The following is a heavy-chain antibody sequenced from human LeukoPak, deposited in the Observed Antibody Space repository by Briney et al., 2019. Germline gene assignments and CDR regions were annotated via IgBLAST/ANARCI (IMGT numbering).Heavy chain of an antibody. D-gene: IGHD5-18*01. CDR3: AKDPTYSYGYVGKINWFDP. J-gene: IGHJ5*02. Sequence: GGSLRLSCAASGFTFSSYAMSWVRQAPGKGLEWVSAISGSGGSTYYADSVKGRFTISRDNSKNTLYLQMNSLRAEDTAVYYCAKDPTYSYGYVGKINWFDPWGQGTLVTVSS. CDR2: ISGSGGST. V-gene: IGHV3-23*01. CDR1: GFTFSSYA.